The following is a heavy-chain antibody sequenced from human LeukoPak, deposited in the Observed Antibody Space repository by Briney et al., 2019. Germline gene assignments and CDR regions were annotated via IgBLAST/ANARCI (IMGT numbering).Heavy chain of an antibody. Sequence: PGGSLRLSCAAPGLTFSDYSMNWVRQAPGKGLEWVSSISRSSTYIYYADSVKGRFTISRDNDKNSLYLQMNSLRAEDTAVYYCASKYSSSWYEVPWNFDLWGRGTLVTVSS. CDR3: ASKYSSSWYEVPWNFDL. J-gene: IGHJ2*01. V-gene: IGHV3-21*01. CDR2: ISRSSTYI. CDR1: GLTFSDYS. D-gene: IGHD6-13*01.